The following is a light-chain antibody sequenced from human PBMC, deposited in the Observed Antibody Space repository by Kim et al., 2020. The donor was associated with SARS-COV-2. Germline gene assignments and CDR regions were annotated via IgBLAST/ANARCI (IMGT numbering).Light chain of an antibody. V-gene: IGKV1-39*01. Sequence: DIQMTQSPSSLSTSVGDRVTITCRASQTIRDHLNWYQQKRGKAPKLLIYAASSLQSGVPSRFSGSGSGTDFMLTISNLQPEDFATYFCQQSYNTPYIFGQGTKLEI. CDR3: QQSYNTPYI. CDR2: AAS. J-gene: IGKJ2*01. CDR1: QTIRDH.